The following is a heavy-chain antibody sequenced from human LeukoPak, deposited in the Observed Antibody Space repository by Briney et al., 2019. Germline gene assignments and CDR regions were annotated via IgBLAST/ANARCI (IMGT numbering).Heavy chain of an antibody. J-gene: IGHJ5*02. CDR3: ARNIWFGELLSHDWFDP. CDR2: ISPTSSNI. V-gene: IGHV3-48*01. D-gene: IGHD3-10*01. Sequence: PGGSLRLSCAASGFTFRDYSMNWVRQAPGKGPECVSYISPTSSNIFYVDSVKGRFTISRDNSKNTLYLQMNSLRAEDTAVYYCARNIWFGELLSHDWFDPWGQGTLVTVSS. CDR1: GFTFRDYS.